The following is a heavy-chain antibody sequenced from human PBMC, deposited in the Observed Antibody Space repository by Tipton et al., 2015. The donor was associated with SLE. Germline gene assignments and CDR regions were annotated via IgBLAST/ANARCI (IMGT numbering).Heavy chain of an antibody. CDR3: VRGHYYWFDP. CDR1: GYSISSGYY. CDR2: IYHSGNT. D-gene: IGHD3-3*01. Sequence: LRLSCTVSGYSISSGYYWGWIRQPPGKGPEWIGSIYHSGNTYYNPSLKSRVTISVDTSKNQFSLKLSSVTAADTAMYYCVRGHYYWFDPWGQGTLVTVSS. J-gene: IGHJ5*02. V-gene: IGHV4-38-2*02.